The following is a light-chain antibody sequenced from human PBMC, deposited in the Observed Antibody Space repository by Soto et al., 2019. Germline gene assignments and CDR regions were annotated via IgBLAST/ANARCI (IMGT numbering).Light chain of an antibody. CDR3: QSADSSGTYLYV. CDR1: ALPKQY. V-gene: IGLV3-25*03. Sequence: SYELTQPPSVSVSPGQTARITCSGDALPKQYAYWYQQKPGQAPVLVIYKDSERPSGIPERFSGYSAGTTVTLTISGGQAEDVADYYCQSADSSGTYLYVFGTGNKLTVL. J-gene: IGLJ1*01. CDR2: KDS.